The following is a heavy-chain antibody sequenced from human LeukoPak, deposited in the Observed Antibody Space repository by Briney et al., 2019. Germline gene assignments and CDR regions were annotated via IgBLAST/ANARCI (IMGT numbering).Heavy chain of an antibody. CDR1: GFTFRSYS. V-gene: IGHV3-21*01. CDR3: ARVPEDYYDSSGYCDY. J-gene: IGHJ4*02. CDR2: ISSSSSYI. Sequence: KPGGSLRLSCAASGFTFRSYSMNWVRQAPGKGLEWVSSISSSSSYIYYADSVKGRFTISRDNAKNSLYLQMNSLRAEDTAVYYCARVPEDYYDSSGYCDYWGQGTLVTVSS. D-gene: IGHD3-22*01.